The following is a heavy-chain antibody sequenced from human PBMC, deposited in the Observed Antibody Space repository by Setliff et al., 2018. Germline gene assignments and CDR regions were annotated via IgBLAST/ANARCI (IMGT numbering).Heavy chain of an antibody. CDR2: IRSKPNNYAT. Sequence: GGSLRLSCAASGFTFSGSAMHWVRQASGKGLEWVGRIRSKPNNYATAYAASVKGRFTISRDDSKNTAYLQMNSLKTEDTAVYYCARDLMYYYDSSGPDAFDIWGQGTMVTVSS. J-gene: IGHJ3*02. CDR3: ARDLMYYYDSSGPDAFDI. CDR1: GFTFSGSA. V-gene: IGHV3-73*01. D-gene: IGHD3-22*01.